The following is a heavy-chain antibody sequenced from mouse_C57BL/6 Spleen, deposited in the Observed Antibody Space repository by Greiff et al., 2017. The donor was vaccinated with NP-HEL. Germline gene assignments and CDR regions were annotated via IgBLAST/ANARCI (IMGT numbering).Heavy chain of an antibody. CDR3: ARRTVGFGG. CDR1: GYAFTNYL. V-gene: IGHV1-54*01. Sequence: VQLQQSGAELVRPGTSVKVSCKASGYAFTNYLIEWVKQRPGQGLEWIGVINPGRGGTNYNEKFKGKATLTADKSSSTAYMQLSSLTAEDAAVYFCARRTVGFGGWGQVTTLTVAS. CDR2: INPGRGGT. J-gene: IGHJ2*01. D-gene: IGHD1-1*01.